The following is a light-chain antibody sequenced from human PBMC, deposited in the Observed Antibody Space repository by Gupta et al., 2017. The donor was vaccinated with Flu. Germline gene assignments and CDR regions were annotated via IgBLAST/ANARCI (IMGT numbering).Light chain of an antibody. CDR1: HYLGIT. J-gene: IGKJ3*01. V-gene: IGKV3-11*01. Sequence: ATLSLFPGERATLSCRASHYLGITVAWYQHKPGQAPRLLIYDASSRATGIPARFMGGGSGTNFTLTISALEPEDFAVYYCHQRNHGPLLTFGPGTKVEI. CDR3: HQRNHGPLLT. CDR2: DAS.